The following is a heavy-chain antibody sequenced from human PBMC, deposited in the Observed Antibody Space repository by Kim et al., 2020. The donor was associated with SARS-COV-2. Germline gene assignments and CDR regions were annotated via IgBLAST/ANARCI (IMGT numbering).Heavy chain of an antibody. D-gene: IGHD3-22*01. V-gene: IGHV3-9*01. J-gene: IGHJ4*02. CDR1: GFTFDDYA. Sequence: GGSLRLSCAASGFTFDDYAMHWVRQAPGKGLEWVSGISWNSGSIGYADSVKGRFTISRDNAKNSLYLQMNSLRAEDAALYYCAKDYDSSGYYDYWGQGTLVTVSS. CDR3: AKDYDSSGYYDY. CDR2: ISWNSGSI.